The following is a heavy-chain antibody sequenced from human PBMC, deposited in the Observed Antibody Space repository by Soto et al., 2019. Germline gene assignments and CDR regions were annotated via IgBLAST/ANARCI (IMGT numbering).Heavy chain of an antibody. Sequence: QVQLVQSGAEVQKPGSSVKVSCKASGGTFSSYAISWVRQAPGQGLEWMGGIIPIFGTANYAQKFQGRVTITADESTSTAYMELSSLRSEDTAVYYCARLKSTANYYDSSGYYSFDYWGQGTLVTVSS. J-gene: IGHJ4*02. CDR2: IIPIFGTA. CDR1: GGTFSSYA. CDR3: ARLKSTANYYDSSGYYSFDY. V-gene: IGHV1-69*01. D-gene: IGHD3-22*01.